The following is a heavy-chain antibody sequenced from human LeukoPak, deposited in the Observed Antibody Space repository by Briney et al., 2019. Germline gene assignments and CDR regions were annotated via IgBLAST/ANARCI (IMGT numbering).Heavy chain of an antibody. Sequence: SETLSLTCTVSGGSISSYYWSWIRQPPGKGLEWIGYIYYSGSTNYNPSLKSRVTISVDTSKNQFSLKLSSVTAADTAVHYCASSIGVRDAFDIWGQGTMVTVSS. CDR3: ASSIGVRDAFDI. CDR1: GGSISSYY. D-gene: IGHD3-10*01. V-gene: IGHV4-59*01. J-gene: IGHJ3*02. CDR2: IYYSGST.